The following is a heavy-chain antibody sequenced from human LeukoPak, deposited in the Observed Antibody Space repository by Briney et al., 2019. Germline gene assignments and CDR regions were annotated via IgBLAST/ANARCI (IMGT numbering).Heavy chain of an antibody. CDR2: ISAYNGNT. Sequence: ASVKVSCKASGYTFTSYGISWVRQAPGQGLEWMGWISAYNGNTNYAQKLQGRVTMTTDTSTSTAYMELRSLRSDDTAVYYCARDPAPYSSSWDVWFGPWGQGTLVTVSS. CDR1: GYTFTSYG. V-gene: IGHV1-18*01. CDR3: ARDPAPYSSSWDVWFGP. D-gene: IGHD6-13*01. J-gene: IGHJ5*02.